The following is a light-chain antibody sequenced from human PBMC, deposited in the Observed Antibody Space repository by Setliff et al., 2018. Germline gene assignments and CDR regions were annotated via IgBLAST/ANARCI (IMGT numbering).Light chain of an antibody. CDR1: SSDVGVYNY. V-gene: IGLV2-11*01. CDR2: DVT. J-gene: IGLJ1*01. Sequence: QSALAQPRSVSGSPGQSVTISCTGTSSDVGVYNYVSWYQHHPGKAPKLMIYDVTTRPSGVPDRFSGSKSGNTASLTTSGLHADDEADYYCCSYAAIPPDVFGTGTKVTVL. CDR3: CSYAAIPPDV.